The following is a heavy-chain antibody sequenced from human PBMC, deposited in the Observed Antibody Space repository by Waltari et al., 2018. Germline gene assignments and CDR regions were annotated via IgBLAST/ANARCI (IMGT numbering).Heavy chain of an antibody. V-gene: IGHV1-2*02. Sequence: QVQLVQSGAEVKKPGASVKVSCKASGYTFTGYYMHWVRQAPGQGLEWMGWSNPNSGGTNYAQKFQGRVTMTRDTSISTAYMELSRLRSDDTAVYYCARGTAAGRITMMGVDYWGQGTLVTVSS. CDR3: ARGTAAGRITMMGVDY. J-gene: IGHJ4*02. CDR1: GYTFTGYY. D-gene: IGHD3-22*01. CDR2: SNPNSGGT.